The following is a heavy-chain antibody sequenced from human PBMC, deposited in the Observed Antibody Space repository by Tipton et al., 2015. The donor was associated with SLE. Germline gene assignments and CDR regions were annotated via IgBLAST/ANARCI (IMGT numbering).Heavy chain of an antibody. CDR1: GYTFTDYY. Sequence: QVQLVQSGAEVKKPGASVKVSCTASGYTFTDYYINWVRQAPGQGLEWMGRINPNSGDKNYAQKFLGRVTLTRDTSISAAYMDLSRPTPDDTAFYFCARDPPYHYDATGPRGGGDFWGQGTLVTVSS. CDR2: INPNSGDK. V-gene: IGHV1-2*06. D-gene: IGHD3-22*01. CDR3: ARDPPYHYDATGPRGGGDF. J-gene: IGHJ4*02.